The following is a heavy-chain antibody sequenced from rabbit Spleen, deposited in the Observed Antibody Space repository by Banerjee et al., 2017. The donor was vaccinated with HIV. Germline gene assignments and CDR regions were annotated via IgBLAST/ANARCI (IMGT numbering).Heavy chain of an antibody. D-gene: IGHD1-1*01. V-gene: IGHV1S40*01. J-gene: IGHJ6*01. CDR3: ARDTSSSFSSYGMDL. Sequence: QSLEESGGDLVKPEGSLTLTCTASGFSFSSSYYMCWVRQAPGKGLEWIACIDIGSSGFTYFATWAKGRFTISKASSTTVTLHMTRLTAADTATYFCARDTSSSFSSYGMDLWGPGTLVTVS. CDR2: IDIGSSGFT. CDR1: GFSFSSSYY.